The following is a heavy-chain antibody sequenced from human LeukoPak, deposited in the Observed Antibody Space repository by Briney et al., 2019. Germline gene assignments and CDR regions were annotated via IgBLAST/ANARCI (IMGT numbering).Heavy chain of an antibody. V-gene: IGHV1-18*01. Sequence: VASVKVSCKASGYTFTSYGISWVRQAPGQGLEWMGWISAYNGNTNYAQKLQGRVTMTTDTSTSTAYMELRSLRSDDTAVYYCARASVTAAGTAWFDPWGQGTLVTVSS. J-gene: IGHJ5*02. CDR3: ARASVTAAGTAWFDP. CDR1: GYTFTSYG. CDR2: ISAYNGNT. D-gene: IGHD6-13*01.